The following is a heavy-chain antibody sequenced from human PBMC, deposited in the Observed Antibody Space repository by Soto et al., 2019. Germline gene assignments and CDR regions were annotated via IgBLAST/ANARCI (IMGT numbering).Heavy chain of an antibody. CDR1: GGSISSYY. V-gene: IGHV4-59*08. CDR3: ARHVDMDRRGMDV. D-gene: IGHD5-12*01. J-gene: IGHJ6*02. CDR2: IYYSGST. Sequence: QVQLQESGPGLVKPSETLSLTCTVSGGSISSYYWSWIRQPPGKGLEWIGYIYYSGSTNYNPSLTRRDTKSVDTSKNQCSLKLSSLTAADTAVYYCARHVDMDRRGMDVWGQGTTVTVSS.